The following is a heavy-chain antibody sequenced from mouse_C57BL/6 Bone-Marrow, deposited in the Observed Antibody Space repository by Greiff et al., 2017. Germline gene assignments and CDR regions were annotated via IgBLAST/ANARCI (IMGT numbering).Heavy chain of an antibody. CDR1: GFTFSDYY. J-gene: IGHJ2*01. CDR3: AREGDGYYRRRNYFDY. V-gene: IGHV5-16*01. CDR2: INYDGSST. Sequence: EVKLVESEGGLVQPGSSMKLSCTASGFTFSDYYMAWVRQVPEKGLEWVANINYDGSSTYYLDSLKSRFIISRDNAKNILYLQMSSLKSEDTATYYCAREGDGYYRRRNYFDYWGQGTTLTVSS. D-gene: IGHD2-3*01.